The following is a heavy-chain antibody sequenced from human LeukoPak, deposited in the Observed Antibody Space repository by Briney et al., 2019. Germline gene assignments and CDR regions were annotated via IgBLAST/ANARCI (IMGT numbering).Heavy chain of an antibody. J-gene: IGHJ5*02. Sequence: PSETLSLTCTVSGGSISSYYWSWIRQPPGKGLEWIGYIYCSGSTNYNPSLKSRGAISVGTSKNQFSLKLSSVTAADSAVYYCARGHDYYRSGRQSWLDPWGQGILVTVSS. CDR3: ARGHDYYRSGRQSWLDP. V-gene: IGHV4-59*01. CDR2: IYCSGST. D-gene: IGHD3-10*01. CDR1: GGSISSYY.